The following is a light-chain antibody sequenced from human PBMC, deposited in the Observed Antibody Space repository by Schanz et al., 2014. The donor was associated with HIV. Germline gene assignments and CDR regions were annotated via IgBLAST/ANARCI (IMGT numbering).Light chain of an antibody. CDR1: SSDVGGYNY. J-gene: IGLJ2*01. V-gene: IGLV2-8*01. Sequence: QSALTQPPSASGSPGQSVTISCTGTSSDVGGYNYVSWYQQHPGKAPKLIIYDVDYRPTGVSSRFSGSKSGNTASLTISGLQAEDEADYYCQSFDSSLSGVVFGGGTQLT. CDR2: DVD. CDR3: QSFDSSLSGVV.